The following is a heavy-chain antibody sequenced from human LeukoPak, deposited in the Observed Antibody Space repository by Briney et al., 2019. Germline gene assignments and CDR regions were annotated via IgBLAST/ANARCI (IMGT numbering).Heavy chain of an antibody. CDR3: AKPARTDYADY. V-gene: IGHV3-7*01. J-gene: IGHJ4*02. D-gene: IGHD1-14*01. CDR1: GFTLSNYW. CDR2: INQDGSEK. Sequence: GGSLRLSCAASGFTLSNYWMGWVRRAPGKGLEWVANINQDGSEKHYVDFLKGRFTISRDNANNSLYLQMNSLRAEDTAVYFCAKPARTDYADYWGQGTLVTVAS.